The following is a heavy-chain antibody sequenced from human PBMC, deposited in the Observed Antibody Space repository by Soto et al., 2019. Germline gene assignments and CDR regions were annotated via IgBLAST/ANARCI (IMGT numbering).Heavy chain of an antibody. Sequence: PGGSLRLSCAASGFTFSSYGMHWVRQAPGKGLEWVAVIWYDGSNKYYADSVKGRFTISRDNSKNTLYLQMNSLRAEDTAVYYCARDGREHDAFDIWGQGTMVTVSS. CDR2: IWYDGSNK. J-gene: IGHJ3*02. CDR1: GFTFSSYG. CDR3: ARDGREHDAFDI. V-gene: IGHV3-33*01.